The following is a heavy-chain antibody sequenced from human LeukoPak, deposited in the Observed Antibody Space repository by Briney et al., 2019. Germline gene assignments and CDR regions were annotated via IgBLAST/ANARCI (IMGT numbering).Heavy chain of an antibody. D-gene: IGHD7-27*01. CDR1: GGSVSDYY. V-gene: IGHV4-59*02. Sequence: SETLSLTCTISGGSVSDYYWSWIRESPGKGLEWIGYIYHTGSTSYSPSLKSRVTISADTSQNQFSLKLSSVTAADTAVYYCASRKLGNDYWGQGTLVTVSS. CDR2: IYHTGST. CDR3: ASRKLGNDY. J-gene: IGHJ4*02.